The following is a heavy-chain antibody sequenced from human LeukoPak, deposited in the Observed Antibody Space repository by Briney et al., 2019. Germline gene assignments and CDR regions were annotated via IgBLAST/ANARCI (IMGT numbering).Heavy chain of an antibody. Sequence: GGSLRLSCAASGFTFSNYWMSWVRQAPGKELEWVANIKQDGSEIYYVDSVKGRFTISRDNAKNSLYLQMNSLRAEDTAVYYCARAVGAIGFDYWGQGTLVTVSS. V-gene: IGHV3-7*01. D-gene: IGHD1-26*01. J-gene: IGHJ4*02. CDR1: GFTFSNYW. CDR3: ARAVGAIGFDY. CDR2: IKQDGSEI.